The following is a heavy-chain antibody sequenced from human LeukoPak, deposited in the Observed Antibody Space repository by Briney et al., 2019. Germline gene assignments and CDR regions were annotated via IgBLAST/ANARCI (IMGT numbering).Heavy chain of an antibody. CDR3: ARQTIVVVPAATVRRSPGISEYFQH. D-gene: IGHD2-2*01. V-gene: IGHV1-18*01. CDR2: ISAYNGNT. J-gene: IGHJ1*01. Sequence: ASVKVSCKASGYTFTSYGISWVRQAPGQGLEWMGWISAYNGNTNYAQKFQGRVTMTRDTSISTAYMELSRLRSDDTAVYYCARQTIVVVPAATVRRSPGISEYFQHWGQGTLVTVSS. CDR1: GYTFTSYG.